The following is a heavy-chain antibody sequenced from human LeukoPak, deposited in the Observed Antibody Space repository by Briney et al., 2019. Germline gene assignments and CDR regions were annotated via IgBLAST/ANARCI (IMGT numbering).Heavy chain of an antibody. Sequence: GGSLRLSCAASGFTFSSYVMSWVRQTPGKGLEWVSYISSSGSTIYYADSVKGRFTISRDNAKNSLYLQMNSLRAEDTAVYYCARQTDTAVPDHDAFDIWGQGTMVTVSS. CDR3: ARQTDTAVPDHDAFDI. CDR2: ISSSGSTI. V-gene: IGHV3-48*04. CDR1: GFTFSSYV. D-gene: IGHD5-18*01. J-gene: IGHJ3*02.